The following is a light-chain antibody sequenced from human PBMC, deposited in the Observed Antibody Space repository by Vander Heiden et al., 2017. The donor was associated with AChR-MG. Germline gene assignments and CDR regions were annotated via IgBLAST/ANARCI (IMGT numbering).Light chain of an antibody. J-gene: IGLJ1*01. CDR3: SSYAGSNNPLYV. CDR2: EVS. Sequence: QSALTQPPSASGSPGQSVTISCTGTSRDVGGYNYVSWYQQHPGKAPKLMIYEVSKRPSGVPDRFSGSKSGNTASLTVSGLQAEDEADYYCSSYAGSNNPLYVFGTGTKVTVL. V-gene: IGLV2-8*01. CDR1: SRDVGGYNY.